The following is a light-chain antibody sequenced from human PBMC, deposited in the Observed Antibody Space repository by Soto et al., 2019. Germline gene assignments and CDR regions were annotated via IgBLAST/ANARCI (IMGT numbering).Light chain of an antibody. CDR1: STDVGAYNY. Sequence: QSVLAQPASVSGSPGQSITISCTGTSTDVGAYNYVAWYQQHPGKAPKLIIYEVTTRPSGVSYRFSASKSGNTASLTISGLHSEDEADYYCISYTGKSASYVFGTGTKV. CDR2: EVT. J-gene: IGLJ1*01. CDR3: ISYTGKSASYV. V-gene: IGLV2-14*01.